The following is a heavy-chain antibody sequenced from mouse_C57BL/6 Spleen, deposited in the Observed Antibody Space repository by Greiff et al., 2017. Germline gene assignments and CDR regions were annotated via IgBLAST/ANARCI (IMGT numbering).Heavy chain of an antibody. V-gene: IGHV5-16*01. D-gene: IGHD4-1*01. CDR1: GFTFSDYY. J-gene: IGHJ2*01. Sequence: EVNVVESEGGLVQPGSSMKLSCTASGFTFSDYYMAWVRQVPEKGLEWVANINYDGSSTYYLDSLKSRFIISRDNAKNILYLQMSSLKSEDTATYYCARSWDGGTFDYWGQGTTLTVSS. CDR2: INYDGSST. CDR3: ARSWDGGTFDY.